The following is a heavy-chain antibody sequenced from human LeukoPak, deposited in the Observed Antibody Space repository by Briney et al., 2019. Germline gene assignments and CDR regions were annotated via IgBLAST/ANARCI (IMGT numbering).Heavy chain of an antibody. CDR3: ATSSDWPYYFHY. CDR1: GFTFSNYW. Sequence: GGSLRLSCAASGFTFSNYWMHWVRQVPGKGLVWVSRIDNGGSDTSHADSVKGRFTISRDNSKNTLFLEMNNLRAEDAAVYYCATSSDWPYYFHYWGQGTLVTVSS. CDR2: IDNGGSDT. J-gene: IGHJ4*02. V-gene: IGHV3-74*01. D-gene: IGHD2-21*01.